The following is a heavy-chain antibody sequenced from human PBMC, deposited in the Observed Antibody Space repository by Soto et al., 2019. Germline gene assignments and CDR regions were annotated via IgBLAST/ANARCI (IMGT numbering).Heavy chain of an antibody. CDR2: INHSGST. CDR3: ARGYSSSWYEISSFWFDP. CDR1: GGSFSGYY. V-gene: IGHV4-34*01. J-gene: IGHJ5*02. Sequence: SETLSLTCAVYGGSFSGYYWSWIRQPPGKGLEWIGEINHSGSTNYNPSLKSRVTISVDTSKNQFSLKLSSVTAADTAVYYCARGYSSSWYEISSFWFDPWGQGTLVTVSS. D-gene: IGHD6-13*01.